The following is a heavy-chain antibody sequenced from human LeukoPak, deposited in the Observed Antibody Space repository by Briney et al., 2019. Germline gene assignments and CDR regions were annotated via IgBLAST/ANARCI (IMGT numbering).Heavy chain of an antibody. D-gene: IGHD1-26*01. J-gene: IGHJ4*02. Sequence: KPSETLSLTCAVYGGSFSGYYWSWIRQPPGKGLEWIGEINHSGSTNYNPSLKSRVTISVDTSKNQFSLKLSSVTAADTAVYYCASSGSIVGPTQQNFDYWGQGTLVTVSS. CDR3: ASSGSIVGPTQQNFDY. CDR1: GGSFSGYY. V-gene: IGHV4-34*01. CDR2: INHSGST.